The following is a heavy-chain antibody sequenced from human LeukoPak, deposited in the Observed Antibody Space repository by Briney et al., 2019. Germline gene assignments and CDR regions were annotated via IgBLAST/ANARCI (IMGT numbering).Heavy chain of an antibody. CDR2: ISGSGDTT. CDR1: KFTFSNYA. CDR3: AKFSIGSGWALDS. V-gene: IGHV3-23*01. Sequence: PGGSLRLSCAASKFTFSNYAMSWVRQAPGKGLEWVSGISGSGDTTYYADSVKGRFTISRDNSRKKLYLRLNSLRAEDTAIYYCAKFSIGSGWALDSWGQGTLVTVSS. J-gene: IGHJ4*02. D-gene: IGHD6-19*01.